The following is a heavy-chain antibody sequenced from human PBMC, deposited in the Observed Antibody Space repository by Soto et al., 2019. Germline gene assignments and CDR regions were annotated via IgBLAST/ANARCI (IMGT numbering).Heavy chain of an antibody. D-gene: IGHD2-21*01. J-gene: IGHJ4*02. Sequence: AGGSLRLSCAASGFTFSSYAMSWVRQAPGKGLEWVSAISGSGGSTYYADSVKGRFTISRDNSKNTLYLQMNSLRAEDTAVYYCAKGPRGGGDPNRIDYWGQGTLVTVSS. CDR2: ISGSGGST. V-gene: IGHV3-23*01. CDR1: GFTFSSYA. CDR3: AKGPRGGGDPNRIDY.